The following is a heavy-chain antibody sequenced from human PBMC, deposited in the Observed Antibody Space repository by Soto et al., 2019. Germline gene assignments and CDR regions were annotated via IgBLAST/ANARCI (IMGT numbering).Heavy chain of an antibody. CDR2: IYPGDSDT. J-gene: IGHJ3*02. Sequence: GESLKISCKGSGYSFSSDWIGWVRQMPGKGLEWMGIIYPGDSDTRYSPSFQGQVTISADKSISTAYLQWSSLKASDTAMYYCAVGYCSSTSCYTAFDSWGQGTMVTVSS. D-gene: IGHD2-2*02. CDR1: GYSFSSDW. V-gene: IGHV5-51*01. CDR3: AVGYCSSTSCYTAFDS.